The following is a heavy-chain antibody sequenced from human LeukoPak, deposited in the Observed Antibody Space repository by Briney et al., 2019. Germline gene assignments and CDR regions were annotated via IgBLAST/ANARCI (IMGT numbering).Heavy chain of an antibody. CDR3: AKGRLYYYGSGSYLGY. D-gene: IGHD3-10*01. Sequence: GGSLRLSCAASGFTFSSYSMNWVRQAPGKGLEWVSAISGSGGSTYYADSVKGRFTISRDNSKNTLYLQMNSLRAEDTAVYYCAKGRLYYYGSGSYLGYWGQGTLVTVSS. V-gene: IGHV3-23*01. J-gene: IGHJ4*02. CDR1: GFTFSSYS. CDR2: ISGSGGST.